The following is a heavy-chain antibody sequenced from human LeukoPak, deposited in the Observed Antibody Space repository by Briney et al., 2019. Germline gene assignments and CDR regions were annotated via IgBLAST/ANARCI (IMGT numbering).Heavy chain of an antibody. J-gene: IGHJ4*02. CDR2: ISDNGGGR. V-gene: IGHV3-23*01. CDR1: GFIFRNYA. CDR3: AKESGALGAPLYDY. D-gene: IGHD4/OR15-4a*01. Sequence: GGSLRLSSGASGFIFRNYAMSWVRQAPGEGLEWVSGISDNGGGRYYADSVKGRFTISRDNSKNMLYLQMNSLRAEDTAVYYCAKESGALGAPLYDYWGRGILVTASS.